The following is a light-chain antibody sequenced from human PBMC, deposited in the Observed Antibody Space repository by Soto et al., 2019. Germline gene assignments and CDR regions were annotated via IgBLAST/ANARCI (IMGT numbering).Light chain of an antibody. J-gene: IGKJ4*01. CDR1: QGLSSD. CDR2: DAS. Sequence: DIQMTQSQSSLSASVGDRVTITCRASQGLSSDLAWYQQKPGKVPKLLIYDASTLQSGVPSRFSGSVSGTDFTLTISSLQPEDVATYYCQKYNSVPFTFGGGTKVEIK. CDR3: QKYNSVPFT. V-gene: IGKV1-27*01.